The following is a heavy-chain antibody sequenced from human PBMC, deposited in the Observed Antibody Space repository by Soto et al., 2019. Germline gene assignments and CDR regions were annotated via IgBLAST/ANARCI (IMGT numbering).Heavy chain of an antibody. Sequence: QVQLQESGPGLVKPSETLSLTCTVSGGSISSYYWSWIRQPPGKGLEWIGYIYYSGSTNYNPSLKSRVTISVDTSKNQFSLKLSSVTAADTAVYYCARERTGYGSGLGYFDYWGQGTLVTVSS. CDR3: ARERTGYGSGLGYFDY. D-gene: IGHD3-10*01. V-gene: IGHV4-59*01. J-gene: IGHJ4*02. CDR1: GGSISSYY. CDR2: IYYSGST.